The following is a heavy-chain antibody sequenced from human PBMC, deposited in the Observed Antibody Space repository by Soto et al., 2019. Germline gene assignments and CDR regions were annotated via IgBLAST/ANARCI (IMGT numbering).Heavy chain of an antibody. V-gene: IGHV1-69*02. CDR1: GGTFSSYT. CDR2: IIPILGIA. CDR3: ARSGYYGSGSYPPTYWYYGMDV. D-gene: IGHD3-10*01. Sequence: SVKVSCKASGGTFSSYTISWVRQAPGQGLEWMGRIIPILGIANYAQKFQGRVTITADKSTSTAYMELSSLRSEDTAVYYCARSGYYGSGSYPPTYWYYGMDVWGQGTTVTVSS. J-gene: IGHJ6*02.